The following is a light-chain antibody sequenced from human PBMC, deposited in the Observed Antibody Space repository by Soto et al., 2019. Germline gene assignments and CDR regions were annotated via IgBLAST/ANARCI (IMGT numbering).Light chain of an antibody. CDR3: SSFTNNNTPRVV. J-gene: IGLJ2*01. CDR1: DSDVGGYNY. CDR2: GVY. V-gene: IGLV2-14*01. Sequence: QSALTQPASVSGSPRQSITISCTGTDSDVGGYNYVSWYQQHPGKAPKLMIYGVYNRPSGVSNRFSGSKSGNTASLTISGLQAEDEADYYCSSFTNNNTPRVVFGGGTKLTVL.